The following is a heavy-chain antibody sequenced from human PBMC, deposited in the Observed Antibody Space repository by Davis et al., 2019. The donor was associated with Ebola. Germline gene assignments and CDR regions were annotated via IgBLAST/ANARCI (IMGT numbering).Heavy chain of an antibody. CDR1: GLTFSGSA. CDR3: TRHVYGGNPFDY. CDR2: IRSKPNNYAT. D-gene: IGHD4-23*01. V-gene: IGHV3-73*01. J-gene: IGHJ4*02. Sequence: GESLKISCAASGLTFSGSAIHWVRQASGKGLEWVGRIRSKPNNYATQYAASVKGRFTISRDDSKNTAYLQMNSPKTEDTAVYYCTRHVYGGNPFDYWGQGTLVTVSS.